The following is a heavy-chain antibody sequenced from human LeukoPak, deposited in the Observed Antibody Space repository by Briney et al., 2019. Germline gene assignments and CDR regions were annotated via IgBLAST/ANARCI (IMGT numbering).Heavy chain of an antibody. J-gene: IGHJ4*02. CDR3: ARDSSDYGGSPDY. CDR2: ISYDGSNK. V-gene: IGHV3-30-3*01. Sequence: GGSLRLSCAASGFTFSSYATHWVRQAPGKGLEWVAVISYDGSNKYYADSVKGRFTISRDNSKNTLYLQMNSLRAEDTAVYYCARDSSDYGGSPDYWGQGTLVTVSS. D-gene: IGHD4-23*01. CDR1: GFTFSSYA.